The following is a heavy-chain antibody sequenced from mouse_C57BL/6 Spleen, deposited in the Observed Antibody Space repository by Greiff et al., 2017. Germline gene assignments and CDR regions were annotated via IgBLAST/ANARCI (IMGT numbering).Heavy chain of an antibody. J-gene: IGHJ4*01. CDR2: IDPEDGDT. V-gene: IGHV14-1*01. CDR3: TTKDMKAIRDYYGSSYEAMDY. D-gene: IGHD1-1*01. Sequence: VQLQQSGAELVRPGASVKLSCTASGFNIKDYYMHWVKQRPEQGLEWIGRIDPEDGDTEYAPKFQGKATMTADTSSNTAYLQLSSLTSEDTAVYYGTTKDMKAIRDYYGSSYEAMDYWGQGTSVTVSS. CDR1: GFNIKDYY.